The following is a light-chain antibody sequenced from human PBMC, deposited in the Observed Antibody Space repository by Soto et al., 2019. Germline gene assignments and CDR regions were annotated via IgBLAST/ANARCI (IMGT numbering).Light chain of an antibody. CDR2: WAS. CDR3: QQYYNPSYT. J-gene: IGKJ2*01. CDR1: QSVLYSSINKNY. V-gene: IGKV4-1*01. Sequence: DIVMTQSPDSLAVSLGERATINCKSSQSVLYSSINKNYLAWYQQKPGQPPKLLIYWASTRESGVPDRFIGSGSGTDFTLTISSLQAEDVAVYYCQQYYNPSYTFGQGTKLEIK.